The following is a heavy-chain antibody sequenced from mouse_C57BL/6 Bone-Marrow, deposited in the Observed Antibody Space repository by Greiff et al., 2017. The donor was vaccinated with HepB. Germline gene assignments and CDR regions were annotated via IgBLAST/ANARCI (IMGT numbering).Heavy chain of an antibody. CDR1: EYEFPSYY. CDR2: INSDGGST. V-gene: IGHV5-2*01. Sequence: EVKVVESGGGLVQPGESLKLSCESYEYEFPSYYMSWVRKTPEKRLELVAAINSDGGSTYYPDTMEGRFIISRDNTNKTLYLQMSSLRSEDTALYYCARHRRGGYFDVWGTGTTVTVSS. CDR3: ARHRRGGYFDV. J-gene: IGHJ1*03.